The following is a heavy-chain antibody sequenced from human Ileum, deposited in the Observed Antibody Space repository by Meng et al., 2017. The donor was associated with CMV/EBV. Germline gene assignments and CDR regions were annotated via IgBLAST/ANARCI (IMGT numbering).Heavy chain of an antibody. CDR3: ARDLNDLWSEYYFFFGY. D-gene: IGHD3-3*01. J-gene: IGHJ4*02. Sequence: ASVKVSCKTSGYTFSNYGVSWIRQAPGQGLEWMGWISPFNGDRKSSQKFQDRVTMTSDTSTDTAYMELTSLRSDDTAVYFCARDLNDLWSEYYFFFGYWGQGTLVTVSS. CDR2: ISPFNGDR. V-gene: IGHV1-18*01. CDR1: GYTFSNYG.